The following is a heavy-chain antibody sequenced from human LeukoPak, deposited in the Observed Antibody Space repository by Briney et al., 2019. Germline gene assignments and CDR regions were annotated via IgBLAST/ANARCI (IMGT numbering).Heavy chain of an antibody. CDR1: GYTFTSSD. V-gene: IGHV1-8*01. CDR2: MNPNSGNT. Sequence: ASVKVSCKASGYTFTSSDINWVRQATGQGLEWMGWMNPNSGNTGYEQKFQGRVTMTRNTSIGTAYMELSSLRSEDTAVYYCASACSGGSCLDYYYYMDVWGKGTTVTVSS. CDR3: ASACSGGSCLDYYYYMDV. J-gene: IGHJ6*03. D-gene: IGHD2-15*01.